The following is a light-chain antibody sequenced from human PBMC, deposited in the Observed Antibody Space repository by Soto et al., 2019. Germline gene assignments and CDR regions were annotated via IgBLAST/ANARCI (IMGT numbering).Light chain of an antibody. J-gene: IGKJ1*01. CDR2: RAS. CDR1: QTISSW. Sequence: DIQMTQSPSTLSGSVGDRVTITCRASQTISSWLAWYQQKPGTAPKILIYRASALQSGVPSRFRGRGSGTEFTLTISRLQPDDFSTYYCQHYNSYSEAFGQGTKVDI. CDR3: QHYNSYSEA. V-gene: IGKV1-5*03.